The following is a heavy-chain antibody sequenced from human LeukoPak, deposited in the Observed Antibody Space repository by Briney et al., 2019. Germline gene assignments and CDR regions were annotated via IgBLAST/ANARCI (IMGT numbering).Heavy chain of an antibody. Sequence: PGGSLRLSCAASGFTFSSYGMHWVRQAPGKGLEWVAVIWYDGSNKYYADSVKGRFTISRDNSKNTLYLQMNSLRAEDTAVYYCARARFRYCSGGSCYPGVYWGQGTLVTVSS. CDR2: IWYDGSNK. J-gene: IGHJ4*02. CDR1: GFTFSSYG. CDR3: ARARFRYCSGGSCYPGVY. V-gene: IGHV3-33*01. D-gene: IGHD2-15*01.